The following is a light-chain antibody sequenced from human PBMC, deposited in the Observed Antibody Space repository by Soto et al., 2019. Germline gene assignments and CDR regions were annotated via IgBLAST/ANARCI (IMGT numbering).Light chain of an antibody. CDR1: QNIITY. V-gene: IGKV3-20*01. CDR3: QHYYRLPPT. CDR2: GAS. J-gene: IGKJ2*01. Sequence: EIGLTQSPGTLSLSPGERATLSCRASQNIITYLAWYQQKPGQAPRLLIYGASTRATGVPDRLSGSGSGADFTLTINRLEPEDFAVYFCQHYYRLPPTYGQGTKL.